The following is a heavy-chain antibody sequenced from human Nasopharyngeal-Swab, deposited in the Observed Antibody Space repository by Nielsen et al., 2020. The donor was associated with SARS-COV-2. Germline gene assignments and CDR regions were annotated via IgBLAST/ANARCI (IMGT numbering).Heavy chain of an antibody. D-gene: IGHD6-13*01. CDR1: GFTFSTYW. J-gene: IGHJ4*02. CDR2: IKQDGSEK. CDR3: ARLGGSSWYFDY. V-gene: IGHV3-7*04. Sequence: GESLKISCAASGFTFSTYWMSWVRQAQGKGLEWVANIKQDGSEKYYVDSVKGRFTISRDNAKNSLYLQMNSLRAEDTAVYYCARLGGSSWYFDYWGQGTLVTVSS.